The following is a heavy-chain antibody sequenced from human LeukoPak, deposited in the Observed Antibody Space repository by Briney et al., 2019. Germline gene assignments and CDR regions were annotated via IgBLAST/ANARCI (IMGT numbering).Heavy chain of an antibody. Sequence: SETLSLTCTVSGGSISSYYWSWIRQPPGKGLEWIGYIYYSGSTNYNTSLKSRVTISVDTSKNQFSLKLSSVTAADTAVYYCARDRIFSSGYYYYMDVWGKGTTVTVSS. V-gene: IGHV4-59*01. D-gene: IGHD3-22*01. CDR3: ARDRIFSSGYYYYMDV. CDR2: IYYSGST. CDR1: GGSISSYY. J-gene: IGHJ6*03.